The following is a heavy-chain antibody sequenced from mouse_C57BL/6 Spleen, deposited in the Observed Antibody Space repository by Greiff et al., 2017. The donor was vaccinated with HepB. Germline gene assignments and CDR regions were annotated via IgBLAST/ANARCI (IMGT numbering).Heavy chain of an antibody. CDR2: IDPEDGDT. CDR1: GFNIKDYY. CDR3: TTNPSITTVVEFWYFDV. D-gene: IGHD1-1*01. J-gene: IGHJ1*03. Sequence: EVQLQQSGAELVRPGASVKLSCTASGFNIKDYYMHWVKQRPEQGLEWIGRIDPEDGDTEYAPKFQGKATMTADTSSNTAYRQLSSLTSEDTAVYYCTTNPSITTVVEFWYFDVWGTGTTVTVSS. V-gene: IGHV14-1*01.